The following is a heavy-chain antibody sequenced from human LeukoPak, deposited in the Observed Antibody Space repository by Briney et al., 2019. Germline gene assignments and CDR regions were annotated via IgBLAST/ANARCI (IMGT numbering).Heavy chain of an antibody. CDR2: ISAYNGVT. V-gene: IGHV1-18*01. CDR1: GYTFTGYA. CDR3: ARANSYFSSGNFEYFQH. Sequence: GASVKVSCKASGYTFTGYAVSWVRQAPGQGLEWIGWISAYNGVTNYAQKFQGRVTMTRDTSISTAYMELSRLRSDDTAVYYCARANSYFSSGNFEYFQHWGQATLVTVSS. D-gene: IGHD3-10*01. J-gene: IGHJ1*01.